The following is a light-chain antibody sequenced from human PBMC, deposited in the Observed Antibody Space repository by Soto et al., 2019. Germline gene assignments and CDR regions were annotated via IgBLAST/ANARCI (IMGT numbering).Light chain of an antibody. Sequence: QSALTQPASVSGSPGQSITISCTGTTSDVGGYNFVSWYQHHPGKAPKLLIFEVTSRPSGVSSRFSGRKSGNTASLTISGLQAGDEADYYCSSYTSSSTLVFGGGTKLTVL. CDR2: EVT. J-gene: IGLJ2*01. CDR3: SSYTSSSTLV. V-gene: IGLV2-14*01. CDR1: TSDVGGYNF.